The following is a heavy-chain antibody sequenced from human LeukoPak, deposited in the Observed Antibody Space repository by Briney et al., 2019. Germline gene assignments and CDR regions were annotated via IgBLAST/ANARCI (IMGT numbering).Heavy chain of an antibody. CDR2: INHSGST. V-gene: IGHV4-30-2*01. D-gene: IGHD3-10*01. CDR3: ARLPFYGSGSYYPYGMDV. Sequence: SQTLSLTCAVSGGSISSGGYYWSWIRQPPGKGLEWIGEINHSGSTNYNPSLKSRVTISVDTSKNQFSLKLSSVTAADTAVYYCARLPFYGSGSYYPYGMDVWGKGTTVTVSS. J-gene: IGHJ6*04. CDR1: GGSISSGGYY.